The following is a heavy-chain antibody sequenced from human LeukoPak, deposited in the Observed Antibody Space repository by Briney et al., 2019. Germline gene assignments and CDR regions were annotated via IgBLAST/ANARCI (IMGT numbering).Heavy chain of an antibody. J-gene: IGHJ4*02. CDR2: IYYSRST. V-gene: IGHV4-59*01. Sequence: PGGSLRLSCTASGFTFGDYAMSWIRQPPGKGLEWIGYIYYSRSTNYNPSLKSRVTISVDTSKNQFSLKLSSVTAADTAVYYCARGYEAAAGTVFDYWGQGTLVTVSS. D-gene: IGHD6-13*01. CDR1: GFTFGDYA. CDR3: ARGYEAAAGTVFDY.